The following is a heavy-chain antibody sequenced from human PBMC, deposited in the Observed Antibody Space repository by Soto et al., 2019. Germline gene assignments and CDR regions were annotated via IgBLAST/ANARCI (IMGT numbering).Heavy chain of an antibody. D-gene: IGHD2-21*02. J-gene: IGHJ4*02. Sequence: QVQLVQSGAEVKKPGSSVKVSCKASGGTFSSYTISWVRQAPGQGLEWMGRIIPIVGITKYEQKFQGRVTITADKSTSTAYMELSSLRSEDTAVYYCARDDGLAYCGGDCYSWGQGTLVTVSS. CDR1: GGTFSSYT. CDR3: ARDDGLAYCGGDCYS. CDR2: IIPIVGIT. V-gene: IGHV1-69*02.